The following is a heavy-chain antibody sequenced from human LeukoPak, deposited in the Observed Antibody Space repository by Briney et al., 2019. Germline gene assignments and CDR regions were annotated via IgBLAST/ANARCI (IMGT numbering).Heavy chain of an antibody. CDR1: GGSIISYY. J-gene: IGHJ4*02. CDR2: IYYSGST. D-gene: IGHD3-10*01. Sequence: SETLSLTCTVSGGSIISYYWSWIRQPPGKGLEYIGYIYYSGSTNYNPSLKSRVTIPVDTSKNQFSLNLRSVTAADTAVYYCARGSGTTYRPSDYWGQGILVTVSS. V-gene: IGHV4-59*13. CDR3: ARGSGTTYRPSDY.